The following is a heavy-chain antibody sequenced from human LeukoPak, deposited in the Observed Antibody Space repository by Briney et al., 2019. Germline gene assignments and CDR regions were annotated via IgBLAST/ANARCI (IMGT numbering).Heavy chain of an antibody. CDR3: ARERTRQWLVRRTDAFDI. CDR2: ISNSGNT. Sequence: SETLSLTCSLSGGSISTYYWTWIRQPPGKGLEWIEDISNSGNTYYNPSLKSRVTISVDTSKNQFSLKLSSVTAADTAVYYCARERTRQWLVRRTDAFDIWGQGTMVTVSS. D-gene: IGHD6-19*01. V-gene: IGHV4-59*12. J-gene: IGHJ3*02. CDR1: GGSISTYY.